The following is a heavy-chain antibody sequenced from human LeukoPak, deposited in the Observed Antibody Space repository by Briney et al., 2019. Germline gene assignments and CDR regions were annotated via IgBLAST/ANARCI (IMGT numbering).Heavy chain of an antibody. CDR1: GGSINSGSYY. D-gene: IGHD5-12*01. Sequence: SETLSLTCTVSGGSINSGSYYWSWIRQPPGKGLEWIGEINHSGSTNYNPSLKSRVTISVDTSKNQFSLKLSSVTAADTAVYYCARGLRRYSGYDWSQGTLVTVSS. J-gene: IGHJ4*02. CDR2: INHSGST. CDR3: ARGLRRYSGYD. V-gene: IGHV4-39*07.